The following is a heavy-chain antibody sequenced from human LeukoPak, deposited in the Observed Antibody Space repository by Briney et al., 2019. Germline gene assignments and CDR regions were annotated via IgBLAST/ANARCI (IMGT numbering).Heavy chain of an antibody. Sequence: GGSLRLSCAASGFTVSSNYMSWVRQAPGKGLEWVSVIYSGGSTYYADSVKGRFTISRDNSKNTLYLQMNSLRAEDTAVCYCARVNSGGDYCDYWGQGTLVTVSS. CDR3: ARVNSGGDYCDY. D-gene: IGHD2-8*02. CDR1: GFTVSSNY. V-gene: IGHV3-66*01. CDR2: IYSGGST. J-gene: IGHJ4*02.